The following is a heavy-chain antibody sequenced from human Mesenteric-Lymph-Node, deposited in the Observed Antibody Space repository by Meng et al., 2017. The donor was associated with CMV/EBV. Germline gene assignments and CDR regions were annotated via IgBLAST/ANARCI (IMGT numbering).Heavy chain of an antibody. CDR3: ARSLYCSSTSCYTYYYYYGMDV. Sequence: GGSLRLSCTASGFDFSDFAMHWVRQAPGKGLEWVAIIAYDGDNRYYADSVKGRFTISRDNPKNTLYLQMNSLRAEDTAVYYCARSLYCSSTSCYTYYYYYGMDVWGQGTTVTVAS. CDR2: IAYDGDNR. CDR1: GFDFSDFA. J-gene: IGHJ6*02. D-gene: IGHD2-2*01. V-gene: IGHV3-30*04.